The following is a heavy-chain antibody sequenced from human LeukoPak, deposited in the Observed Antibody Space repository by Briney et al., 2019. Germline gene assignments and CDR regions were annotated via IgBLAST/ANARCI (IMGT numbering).Heavy chain of an antibody. D-gene: IGHD5-18*01. Sequence: ASVKVSCKASGYTFSDYGVSWVRQAPGQGLEWMGRISTYNDNTNYAQKFQGRVTVTTDTATNTAYMELRNLTSDDTAVYYCARDGVQLWLRGYFDLWGRGTLVTVSS. V-gene: IGHV1-18*01. CDR3: ARDGVQLWLRGYFDL. CDR2: ISTYNDNT. J-gene: IGHJ2*01. CDR1: GYTFSDYG.